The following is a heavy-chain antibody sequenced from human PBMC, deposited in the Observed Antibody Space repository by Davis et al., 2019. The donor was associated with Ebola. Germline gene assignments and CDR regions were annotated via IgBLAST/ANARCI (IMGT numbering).Heavy chain of an antibody. V-gene: IGHV3-9*01. CDR3: AKDIFPRRYYGMDV. CDR1: GFTFSSYW. CDR2: ISWNSGSI. J-gene: IGHJ6*02. Sequence: PGGSLRLSCAASGFTFSSYWMTWVRHAPGKGLEWVSGISWNSGSIGYADSVKGRFTISRDNAKNSLYLQMNSLRAEDTALYYCAKDIFPRRYYGMDVWGQGTTVTVSS.